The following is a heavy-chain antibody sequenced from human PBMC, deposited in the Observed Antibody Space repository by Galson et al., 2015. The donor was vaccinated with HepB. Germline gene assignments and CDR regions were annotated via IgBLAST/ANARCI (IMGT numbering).Heavy chain of an antibody. J-gene: IGHJ6*02. V-gene: IGHV3-30-3*01. Sequence: SLRLSCAASGFTFNNYTMHWVRQAPGKGLEWVAVISYDESNKYYAGSVKGRFTISRDNSKNTVFLQMSSLRGEDTAVYYCARGGYYYDSSGYSHYYGMDVWGQGTTVTVSS. CDR2: ISYDESNK. CDR3: ARGGYYYDSSGYSHYYGMDV. CDR1: GFTFNNYT. D-gene: IGHD3-22*01.